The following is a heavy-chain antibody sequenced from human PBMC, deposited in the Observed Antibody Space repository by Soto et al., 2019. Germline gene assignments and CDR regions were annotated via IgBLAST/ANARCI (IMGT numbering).Heavy chain of an antibody. CDR1: GTNFDDYA. D-gene: IGHD4-17*01. Sequence: EVDLVESGGGLVQPGGSLRLSCIVSGTNFDDYAMHWVRQTPGKGLEWVSGVFLRSGGTGYADSVKGRFTVSRDNARNSLHLQMNSLRIEDTALYFCVKDMPPGGADVWGQGTTFTVSS. V-gene: IGHV3-9*01. CDR3: VKDMPPGGADV. J-gene: IGHJ6*02. CDR2: VFLRSGGT.